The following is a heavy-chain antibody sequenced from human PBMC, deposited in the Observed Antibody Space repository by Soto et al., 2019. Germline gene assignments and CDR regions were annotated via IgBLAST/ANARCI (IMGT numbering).Heavy chain of an antibody. J-gene: IGHJ3*02. CDR1: GFTFSSYS. V-gene: IGHV3-21*01. CDR2: ISSSSSYI. Sequence: LSLPCAASGFTFSSYSMNWVRQAPGKGLEWVSSISSSSSYIYYADSVKGRFTISRDNAKNSLYLQMNSLRAEDTAVYYCARDSFPTYYYDSSGFYIWGQGTMVTVSS. CDR3: ARDSFPTYYYDSSGFYI. D-gene: IGHD3-22*01.